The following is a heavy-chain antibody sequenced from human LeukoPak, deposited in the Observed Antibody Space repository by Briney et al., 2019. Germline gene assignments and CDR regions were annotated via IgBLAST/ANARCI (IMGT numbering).Heavy chain of an antibody. CDR3: ARYYGSGRGYSGLDV. J-gene: IGHJ6*02. D-gene: IGHD3-10*01. V-gene: IGHV3-30*03. CDR1: GFTFSTYG. Sequence: PGESLRLSCEASGFTFSTYGMHWVRQTPGKGLEWITLILYDGSNKYYADSVKGRFTISRDNSKNTLYLQMNSLRAEDTAVYYCARYYGSGRGYSGLDVWGQGTTVTVFS. CDR2: ILYDGSNK.